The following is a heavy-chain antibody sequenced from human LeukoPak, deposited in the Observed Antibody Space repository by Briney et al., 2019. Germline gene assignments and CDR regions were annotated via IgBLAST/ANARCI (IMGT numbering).Heavy chain of an antibody. Sequence: SQTLSLTCTVSGGSISSGDYYWSWIRQPPGKGLEWIGYIYHSGSTYYNPSLKSRVTISVDRSKNQFSLKLSPVTAADTAVYYCARDWNWGYFDYWGQGTLVTVSS. J-gene: IGHJ4*02. D-gene: IGHD1-7*01. V-gene: IGHV4-30-2*01. CDR3: ARDWNWGYFDY. CDR2: IYHSGST. CDR1: GGSISSGDYY.